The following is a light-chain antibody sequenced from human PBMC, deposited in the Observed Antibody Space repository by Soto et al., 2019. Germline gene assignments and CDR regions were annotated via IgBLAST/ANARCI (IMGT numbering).Light chain of an antibody. V-gene: IGLV2-14*01. Sequence: QSALTQPASVSGSPGQSITISCTGTSSDVGVYKYVSWYQHHPGKAPKLMIYEVSNRPSGVSNRFSGSKSGNTASLTISGVQAEDEAHYYCTSYTSSSTLLFGGGTKVTV. CDR2: EVS. CDR3: TSYTSSSTLL. J-gene: IGLJ2*01. CDR1: SSDVGVYKY.